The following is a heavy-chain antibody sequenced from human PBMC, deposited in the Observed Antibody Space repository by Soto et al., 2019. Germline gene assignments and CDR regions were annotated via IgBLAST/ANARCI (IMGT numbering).Heavy chain of an antibody. Sequence: GGSXRLSCAESVFAFSSYSMHCVRQAPGKGLEWVAVIWYDGSNKYYADSVKGRFTIYRDNSKNTLYLQMNSLRAEDTAVYYCARDPDRTTLDYWGQGTLVTVSS. CDR1: VFAFSSYS. CDR2: IWYDGSNK. CDR3: ARDPDRTTLDY. J-gene: IGHJ4*02. V-gene: IGHV3-33*01. D-gene: IGHD1-7*01.